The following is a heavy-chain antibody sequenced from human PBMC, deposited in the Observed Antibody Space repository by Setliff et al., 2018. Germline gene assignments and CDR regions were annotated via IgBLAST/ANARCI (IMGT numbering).Heavy chain of an antibody. Sequence: PGGSLRLSCAASGFTFSSYAITWVRQAPGKGLEWVSMISGSAQTTYYADSAKGRFTISRDNAKHSLYLQMNSLRAEDTAVYYCATEERGENGMDVWGQGTTVTV. CDR3: ATEERGENGMDV. CDR1: GFTFSSYA. V-gene: IGHV3-48*04. D-gene: IGHD3-16*01. J-gene: IGHJ6*02. CDR2: ISGSAQTT.